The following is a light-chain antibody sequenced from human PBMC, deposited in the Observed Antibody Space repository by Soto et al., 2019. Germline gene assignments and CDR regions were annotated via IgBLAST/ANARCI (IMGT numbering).Light chain of an antibody. CDR1: NIGGRS. V-gene: IGLV3-21*02. CDR3: QVWDTDSHHL. Sequence: SYELTQPPSVSVAPGQTARLTCGGNNIGGRSVHWYQQKPGQAPVMVVYDDSDRPSGIPERFSGSNSGNTATLVISRVEGGDEADYYCQVWDTDSHHLFGGGTQLTVL. CDR2: DDS. J-gene: IGLJ2*01.